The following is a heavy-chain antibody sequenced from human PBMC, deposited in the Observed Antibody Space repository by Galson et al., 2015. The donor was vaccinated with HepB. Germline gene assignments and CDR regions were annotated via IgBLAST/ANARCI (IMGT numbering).Heavy chain of an antibody. CDR2: INSDGSST. J-gene: IGHJ4*02. CDR3: VRGSPTHGDHVGY. Sequence: SLRLSCAVSGFTFSTYWMHWVRQAPGKGLVWVSRINSDGSSTDYADSVKGRFTISRDNAKNTLYLQINSLRAEDTAVYYCVRGSPTHGDHVGYWGQETLVTVSS. V-gene: IGHV3-74*01. D-gene: IGHD4-17*01. CDR1: GFTFSTYW.